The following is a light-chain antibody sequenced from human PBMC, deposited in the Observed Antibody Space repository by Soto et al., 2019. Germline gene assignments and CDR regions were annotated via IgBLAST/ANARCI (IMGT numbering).Light chain of an antibody. V-gene: IGKV1-5*03. CDR2: KAS. CDR3: QQYSTYTPRT. CDR1: QSISTW. Sequence: DIQMTQSPSSLSASVGDRVTITCLASQSISTWLAWYQQKPGKAPKLLMYKASILESGVPSRFSGSGSGTEFTLTISSLQPDDFATYYCQQYSTYTPRTFGQGTKVDIK. J-gene: IGKJ1*01.